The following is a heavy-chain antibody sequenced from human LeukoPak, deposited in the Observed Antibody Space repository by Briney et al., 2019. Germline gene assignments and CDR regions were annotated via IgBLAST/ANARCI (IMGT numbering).Heavy chain of an antibody. CDR2: IYYSGST. J-gene: IGHJ4*02. CDR3: AREVEMATIN. CDR1: GGSISSSSYY. D-gene: IGHD5-24*01. V-gene: IGHV4-39*07. Sequence: SETLSLTCTVSGGSISSSSYYWGWIRQPPGKGLEWIGSIYYSGSTYYNPSLKSRVTISVDTSKNQFSLKLSSVTAADTAVYYCAREVEMATINWGQGTLVTVSS.